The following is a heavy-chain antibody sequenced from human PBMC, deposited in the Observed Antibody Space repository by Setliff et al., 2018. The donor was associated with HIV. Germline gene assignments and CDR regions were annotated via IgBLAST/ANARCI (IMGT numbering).Heavy chain of an antibody. Sequence: GGSLRLSCAASGFTFSDYYMSWIRQAPGKGLEWVSYISSSSSYTNYADSVKGRFTISRDNAKNSLYLQMNSLRAEDTAVYYCARGGAYGSGSYYAFDIWGQGTMVTVSS. J-gene: IGHJ3*02. D-gene: IGHD3-10*01. CDR3: ARGGAYGSGSYYAFDI. CDR1: GFTFSDYY. CDR2: ISSSSSYT. V-gene: IGHV3-11*05.